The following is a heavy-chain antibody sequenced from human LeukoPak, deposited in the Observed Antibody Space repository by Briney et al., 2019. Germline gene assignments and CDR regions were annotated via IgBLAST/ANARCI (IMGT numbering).Heavy chain of an antibody. Sequence: GGSLRLSCAASGFSFSNYAMSWVRQAPGKGLEWVSAISGSGGSTYYADSVKGRFTISRDNSKNTLYLQMNSLRAEDTAVYYCAKLHYYDSSGYYSPFDYWGQGTLVTVSS. CDR3: AKLHYYDSSGYYSPFDY. V-gene: IGHV3-23*01. CDR1: GFSFSNYA. CDR2: ISGSGGST. D-gene: IGHD3-22*01. J-gene: IGHJ4*02.